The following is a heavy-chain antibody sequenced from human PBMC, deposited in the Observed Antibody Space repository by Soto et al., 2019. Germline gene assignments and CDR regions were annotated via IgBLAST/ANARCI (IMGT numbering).Heavy chain of an antibody. V-gene: IGHV3-23*01. CDR2: ISGSGGST. Sequence: GGSLRLSCAASGFTFSSYAMSWVRQAPGKGLEWVSAISGSGGSTYYADSVKGRFTISRDNSKNTLYLQMNSLRAEDTAVYYCAKLGPNYDFWSGYYRGYYYYGMDVWGQGTTVTVSS. J-gene: IGHJ6*02. CDR3: AKLGPNYDFWSGYYRGYYYYGMDV. CDR1: GFTFSSYA. D-gene: IGHD3-3*01.